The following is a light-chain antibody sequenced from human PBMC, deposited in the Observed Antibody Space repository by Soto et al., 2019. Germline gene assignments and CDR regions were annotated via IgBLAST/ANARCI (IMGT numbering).Light chain of an antibody. J-gene: IGLJ2*01. V-gene: IGLV1-40*01. CDR2: GNN. CDR1: SSNIGAGHD. Sequence: QSVLTQPPSVSGAPGPRVTISCTWSSSNIGAGHDVHWYQQLPGTAPKLLIYGNNKRPSGVPDRFSGSKSGTSASLAITGLQAEDEADYYCQSYDSSLSGSIFGGRTKVTVL. CDR3: QSYDSSLSGSI.